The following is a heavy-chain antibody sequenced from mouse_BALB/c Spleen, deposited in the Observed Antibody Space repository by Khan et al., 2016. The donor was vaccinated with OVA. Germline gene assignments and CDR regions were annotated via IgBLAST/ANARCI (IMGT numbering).Heavy chain of an antibody. V-gene: IGHV1-4*01. Sequence: QVQLQQSGAELARPGASVKLSCKASGYTFTSYTMYWVKQRPGQGLEWIGYINPSSGYTKYKQKFKDKVTLTADKSSSTVYMQLSSLTSEDSAVYYYARTHMRWGKGTTLTVSS. CDR1: GYTFTSYT. J-gene: IGHJ2*01. D-gene: IGHD2-3*01. CDR2: INPSSGYT. CDR3: ARTHMR.